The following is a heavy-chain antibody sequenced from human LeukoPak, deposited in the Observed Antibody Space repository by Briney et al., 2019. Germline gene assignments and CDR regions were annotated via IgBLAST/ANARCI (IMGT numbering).Heavy chain of an antibody. CDR3: ARDCSFEVATIGYHYYGMDV. D-gene: IGHD2-15*01. J-gene: IGHJ6*02. CDR2: IYYSGST. V-gene: IGHV4-30-4*08. CDR1: GGSISSGDYY. Sequence: PSETLSLTCTVSGGSISSGDYYWSWILQPPGKGLEWIGYIYYSGSTYYNPSLKSRVTISVDTSKNQFSLKLSSVTAADTAVYYCARDCSFEVATIGYHYYGMDVWGQGTTVTVSS.